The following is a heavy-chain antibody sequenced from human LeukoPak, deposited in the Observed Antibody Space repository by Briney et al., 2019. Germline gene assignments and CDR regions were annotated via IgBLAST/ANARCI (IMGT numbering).Heavy chain of an antibody. CDR2: INHSGST. CDR1: GGSFSGYY. V-gene: IGHV4-34*01. J-gene: IGHJ5*02. CDR3: ARVGRVTGTTLGWFDP. Sequence: SETLSLTCAVYGGSFSGYYWSWIRQPPGKGLGWIGEINHSGSTNYNPSLKSRVTISVDTSKNQFSLKLSSVTAADTAVYYCARVGRVTGTTLGWFDPWGQGTLVTVSS. D-gene: IGHD1-20*01.